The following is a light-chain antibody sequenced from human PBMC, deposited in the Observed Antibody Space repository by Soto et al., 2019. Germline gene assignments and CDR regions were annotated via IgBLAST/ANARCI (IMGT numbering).Light chain of an antibody. J-gene: IGLJ2*01. CDR3: AAWDDSLNGVV. Sequence: QSVLTQPPSASGTPGQRVTISCSGRSSNIGSNTVNWYQQFPGTAPKLLIYRNSQRPSGVPDRFSGSKSGTSASLAVSGLQSEDEADYYCAAWDDSLNGVVFGGGTKLTVL. V-gene: IGLV1-44*01. CDR2: RNS. CDR1: SSNIGSNT.